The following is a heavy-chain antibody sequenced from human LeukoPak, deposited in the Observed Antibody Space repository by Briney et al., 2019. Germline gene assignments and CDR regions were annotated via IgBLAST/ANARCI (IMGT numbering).Heavy chain of an antibody. CDR1: GGTFSSYA. CDR2: IIPIFGTA. J-gene: IGHJ4*02. V-gene: IGHV1-69*06. Sequence: SVKVSCKASGGTFSSYAISWVRQAPGQGLEWMGGIIPIFGTANYAQKFQGRVTITADKSTSTAYMELSSLRSDDTAVYYCARDWGATSFFDYWGQGTLVTVSS. CDR3: ARDWGATSFFDY. D-gene: IGHD3-16*01.